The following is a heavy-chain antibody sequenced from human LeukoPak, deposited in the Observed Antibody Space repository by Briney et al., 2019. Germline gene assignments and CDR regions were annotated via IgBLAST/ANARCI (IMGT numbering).Heavy chain of an antibody. CDR1: GFTFSSYT. CDR2: ISASSSYI. J-gene: IGHJ4*02. V-gene: IGHV3-21*01. Sequence: PGGSLRLSCAASGFTFSSYTMNWVRQAPGKGLEWVSSISASSSYIYYADSVKGRFTISRDNAKNSLYLQMTSLRAEDTAVYYCARDPAASTHYDFWSGYSHSDYWGQGTLVTVSS. D-gene: IGHD3-3*01. CDR3: ARDPAASTHYDFWSGYSHSDY.